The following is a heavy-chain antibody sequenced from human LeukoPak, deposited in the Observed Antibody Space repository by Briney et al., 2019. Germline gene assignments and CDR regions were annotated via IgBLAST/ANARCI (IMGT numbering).Heavy chain of an antibody. V-gene: IGHV4-39*01. J-gene: IGHJ3*02. CDR1: GGSFSSSSYY. CDR3: SRPLGTAVADAFDI. Sequence: PSETLSLTCTVSGGSFSSSSYYWGWIRQPPGMGLGWIGSRYYSGSTYYNPSLKSRVTISVDTSKNQFSLKLSSVTAADTAVYYCSRPLGTAVADAFDIWGQGTMVTVSS. D-gene: IGHD4-23*01. CDR2: RYYSGST.